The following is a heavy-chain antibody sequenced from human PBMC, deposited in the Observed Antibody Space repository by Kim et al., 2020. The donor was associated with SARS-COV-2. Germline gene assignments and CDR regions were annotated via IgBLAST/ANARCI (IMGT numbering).Heavy chain of an antibody. J-gene: IGHJ4*02. CDR2: IWYDGSNK. Sequence: GGSLRLSCAASGFTFSSYGMHWVRQAPGKGLEWVAVIWYDGSNKYYADSVKGRFTISRDNSKNTLYLQMNSLRAEDTAVYYCARDRYYYGSGEDYWGQGTLVTVSA. V-gene: IGHV3-33*01. CDR3: ARDRYYYGSGEDY. CDR1: GFTFSSYG. D-gene: IGHD3-10*01.